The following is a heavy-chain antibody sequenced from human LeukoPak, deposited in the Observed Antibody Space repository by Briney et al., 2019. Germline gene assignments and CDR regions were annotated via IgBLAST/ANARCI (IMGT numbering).Heavy chain of an antibody. CDR1: GFTFSGYW. V-gene: IGHV3-74*01. Sequence: PGGSLRLSCAASGFTFSGYWMHWVRQAPGKGLVWVSRINSDGYSTSYADSVKGRFTISRENAKNTLYLQMNSLRAEDTAVYYCAKDRRGYDASHGGYWGQGTLVTVSS. D-gene: IGHD5-12*01. CDR2: INSDGYST. J-gene: IGHJ4*02. CDR3: AKDRRGYDASHGGY.